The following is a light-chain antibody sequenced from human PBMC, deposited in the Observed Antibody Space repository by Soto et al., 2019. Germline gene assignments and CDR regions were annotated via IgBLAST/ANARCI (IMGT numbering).Light chain of an antibody. CDR2: GAS. CDR1: QSVSSSY. Sequence: EIVLTQSPGTLSLSPGERATLSCRASQSVSSSYLAWYQQKPGQAPRLLIYGASSRATGIPDRFSGSGSGTDFALSISRLETEDFKVHYCPQYGSPQTFGQGTKVEIK. V-gene: IGKV3-20*01. CDR3: PQYGSPQT. J-gene: IGKJ1*01.